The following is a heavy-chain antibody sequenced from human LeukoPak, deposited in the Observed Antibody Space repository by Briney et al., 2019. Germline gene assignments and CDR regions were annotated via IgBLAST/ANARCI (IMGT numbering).Heavy chain of an antibody. D-gene: IGHD6-13*01. J-gene: IGHJ3*02. CDR3: ARDSYSSSWYLAFDI. CDR2: IYTSGST. CDR1: GGSISSGSYY. Sequence: ASETLSLTCTVSGGSISSGSYYWSWIRQPAGKGLEWIGRIYTSGSTNYNPSLKSRVTISVDTSKNQFSLKLSSVAAADAAVYYCARDSYSSSWYLAFDIWGQGTMVTVSS. V-gene: IGHV4-61*02.